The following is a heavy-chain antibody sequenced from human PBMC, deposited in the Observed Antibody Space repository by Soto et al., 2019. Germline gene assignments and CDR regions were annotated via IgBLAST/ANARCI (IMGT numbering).Heavy chain of an antibody. Sequence: SETLSATCPLYGFSIGSTYPWGRGRKPPGKGLEWIGNIYHSGTTYYNPSLESRVTISVDTSNNQFSLKLNSVTAADTAVYYCARAFYGDYAAYYYGMDVWGQGTTVT. J-gene: IGHJ6*02. CDR3: ARAFYGDYAAYYYGMDV. D-gene: IGHD4-17*01. CDR2: IYHSGTT. V-gene: IGHV4-38-2*01. CDR1: GFSIGSTYP.